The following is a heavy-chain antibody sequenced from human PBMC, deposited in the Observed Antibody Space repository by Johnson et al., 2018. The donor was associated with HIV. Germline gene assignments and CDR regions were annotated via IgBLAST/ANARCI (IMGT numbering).Heavy chain of an antibody. CDR1: GFTFDDYG. J-gene: IGHJ3*02. CDR2: IRYDGSIQ. D-gene: IGHD5-18*01. V-gene: IGHV3-30*02. Sequence: QVQLVESGGGVVRPGGSLRVSCAASGFTFDDYGMSWVRQAPGKGLEWVAFIRYDGSIQYYTDSVKGRFTISRDNSKNTLYLQMNSLSAEVPAVYYCARDREDPSDSYGAFDIWGQGTMVTVSS. CDR3: ARDREDPSDSYGAFDI.